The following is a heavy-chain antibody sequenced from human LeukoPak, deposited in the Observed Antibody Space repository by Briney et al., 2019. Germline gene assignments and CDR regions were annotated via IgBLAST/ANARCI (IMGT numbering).Heavy chain of an antibody. D-gene: IGHD3-22*01. Sequence: TSETLSLTCTVSGGSISSYYWSSIRQPPGKGLEWIGYIYYSGSTNYNPSLKSRVTISVDTSKNQFSLKLSSVTAADTAVYYCARVGIYYDSSSFDPWGQGTLVTVSS. CDR2: IYYSGST. J-gene: IGHJ5*02. CDR3: ARVGIYYDSSSFDP. CDR1: GGSISSYY. V-gene: IGHV4-59*01.